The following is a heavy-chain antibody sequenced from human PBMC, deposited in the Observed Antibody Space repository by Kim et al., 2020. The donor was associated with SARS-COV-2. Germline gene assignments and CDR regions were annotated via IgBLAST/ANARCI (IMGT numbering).Heavy chain of an antibody. V-gene: IGHV3-53*01. J-gene: IGHJ3*02. D-gene: IGHD2-21*02. Sequence: GGSLRLSCAASGFTVSSNYMSWVRQAPGKGLEWVSAIYSGGSTYYADSVMGRFTISRDNSKNTLYLQMNSLRAEDTAVYYCARDLALVVVTGAFDIWGQG. CDR2: IYSGGST. CDR1: GFTVSSNY. CDR3: ARDLALVVVTGAFDI.